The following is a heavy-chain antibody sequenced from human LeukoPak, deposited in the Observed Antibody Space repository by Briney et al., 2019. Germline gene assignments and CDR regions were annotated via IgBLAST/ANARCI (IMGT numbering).Heavy chain of an antibody. V-gene: IGHV4-59*01. Sequence: PSETLSLTCTVSGGSISSYYWSWIRQPPGKGLEWIGYIYYSGSTNYNPSLKSRVTISVDTSKNQFSLKLSSVTAADTAVYYCARTIVGAHWKEDYWGQGTLVTVSS. J-gene: IGHJ4*02. CDR3: ARTIVGAHWKEDY. D-gene: IGHD1-26*01. CDR2: IYYSGST. CDR1: GGSISSYY.